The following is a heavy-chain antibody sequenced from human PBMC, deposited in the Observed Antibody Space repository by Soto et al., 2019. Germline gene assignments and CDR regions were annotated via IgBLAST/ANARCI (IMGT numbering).Heavy chain of an antibody. V-gene: IGHV3-66*01. Sequence: GGSLRLSCAASGFTVSSNYMSWVRQAPGKGLEWVSVIYSGGSTYYADSVKGRFTISRDNSKNTLYLQMNSLRAEDTAVYYCAGTNYYYYMDVWGKGTTVTVSS. CDR2: IYSGGST. CDR1: GFTVSSNY. J-gene: IGHJ6*03. CDR3: AGTNYYYYMDV.